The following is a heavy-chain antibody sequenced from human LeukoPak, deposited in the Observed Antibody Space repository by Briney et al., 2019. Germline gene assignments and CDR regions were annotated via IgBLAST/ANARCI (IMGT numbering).Heavy chain of an antibody. D-gene: IGHD2/OR15-2a*01. J-gene: IGHJ5*02. CDR1: GYSFTTYR. V-gene: IGHV1-18*01. CDR3: TRAGIVGIPPGHWFDP. CDR2: ISPSNDNT. Sequence: ASVKVSCKASGYSFTTYRISWVRQAPGQGLEWMGWISPSNDNTDYVQKFRGRVTMTTDTSTRTAYMELRSLRSDDTAVYYCTRAGIVGIPPGHWFDPWGQGTVVTVSS.